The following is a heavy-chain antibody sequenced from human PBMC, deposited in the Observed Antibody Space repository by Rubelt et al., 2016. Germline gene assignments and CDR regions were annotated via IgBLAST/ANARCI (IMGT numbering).Heavy chain of an antibody. CDR1: RSHA. Sequence: RSHAMHWVRQAPGKGLEWVANIKQDGSEKYYVDSVKGRFTISRDNAKNSLYLQMNSLRAEDTAVYYCARDRAVAGTWGQGTLVTVSS. D-gene: IGHD6-19*01. CDR3: ARDRAVAGT. J-gene: IGHJ4*02. CDR2: IKQDGSEK. V-gene: IGHV3-7*01.